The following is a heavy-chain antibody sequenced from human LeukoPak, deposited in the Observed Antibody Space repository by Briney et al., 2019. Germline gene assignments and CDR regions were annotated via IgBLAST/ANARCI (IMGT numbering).Heavy chain of an antibody. CDR2: INTSGDT. CDR1: GGSITNYY. Sequence: SETLSLTCTVSGGSITNYYWSWIRQSAGKGLEWIGRINTSGDTSYNPSIRSRVTMSVDTSKNQFSLKLSSVTAADTAVYYCARDNYGGNEEHMDVWGKGTTVTVSS. J-gene: IGHJ6*03. V-gene: IGHV4-4*07. D-gene: IGHD4-23*01. CDR3: ARDNYGGNEEHMDV.